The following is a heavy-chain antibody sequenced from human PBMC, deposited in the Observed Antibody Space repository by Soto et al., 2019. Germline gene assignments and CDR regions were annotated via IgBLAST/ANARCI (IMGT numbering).Heavy chain of an antibody. Sequence: SGPTLVKPTQTLTLTCTFSGFSLSTSGVGVGWIRQPPGKALEWLALIYWNDDKRYSPSLKSRLTITKDTSKNQVVLTMTNMDPADTATYYCAHTHPPYYYDSSGYAAEYFQHWGQGTLVTVSS. CDR2: IYWNDDK. CDR1: GFSLSTSGVG. V-gene: IGHV2-5*01. D-gene: IGHD3-22*01. CDR3: AHTHPPYYYDSSGYAAEYFQH. J-gene: IGHJ1*01.